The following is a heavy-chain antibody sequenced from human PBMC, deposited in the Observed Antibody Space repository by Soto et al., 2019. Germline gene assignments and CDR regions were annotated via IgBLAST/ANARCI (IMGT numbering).Heavy chain of an antibody. J-gene: IGHJ6*04. D-gene: IGHD4-17*01. CDR2: FFSDAER. Sequence: SGPTLVNPTDTLTLTCSVSGFSLTNGRMGVSWIRQPPGKALEWLAHFFSDAERSYSTSMQSRLNMYKDSSGSQVVLTMTNMAPADKATYFCARMDGDYNYYGLDVWGNGLAVTVSS. CDR3: ARMDGDYNYYGLDV. V-gene: IGHV2-26*01. CDR1: GFSLTNGRMG.